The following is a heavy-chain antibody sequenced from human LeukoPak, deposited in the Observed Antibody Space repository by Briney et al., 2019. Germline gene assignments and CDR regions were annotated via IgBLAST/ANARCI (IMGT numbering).Heavy chain of an antibody. CDR1: GFTFSSYG. J-gene: IGHJ4*02. Sequence: GGSLRLSCAASGFTFSSYGMHWVRQAPGKGLEWVAVISYDGSNKYYADSVKGRFTISRDNSKNTLYLQMNSLRAEDTAVYYCAKDLSRYYYDSSGFSDYWGQGTLVTVSS. CDR2: ISYDGSNK. V-gene: IGHV3-30*18. CDR3: AKDLSRYYYDSSGFSDY. D-gene: IGHD3-22*01.